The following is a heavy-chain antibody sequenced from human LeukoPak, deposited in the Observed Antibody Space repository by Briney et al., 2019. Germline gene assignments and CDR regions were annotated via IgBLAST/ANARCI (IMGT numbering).Heavy chain of an antibody. V-gene: IGHV5-10-1*01. D-gene: IGHD3-22*01. CDR1: GFPFNNYW. CDR2: IDPRASYT. CDR3: ARRDRQLIAPDY. Sequence: GGALETSFKGPGFPFNNYWIRGGRQLPGKGLGRMGMIDPRASYTNYSPSFQGRVTISVDKSIATAYLQWGSLRASDTAMYYCARRDRQLIAPDYWGQGTLVTVSS. J-gene: IGHJ4*02.